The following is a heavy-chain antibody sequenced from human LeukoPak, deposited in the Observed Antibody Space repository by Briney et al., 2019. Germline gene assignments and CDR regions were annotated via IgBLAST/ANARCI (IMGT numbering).Heavy chain of an antibody. CDR2: ISSSSSYI. CDR1: GFTFSSYS. D-gene: IGHD1-26*01. CDR3: ARDAEVGWELPPLVGFDY. Sequence: PGGSLRLSCAASGFTFSSYSMTWVRQAPGKGLEWVSSISSSSSYIYYADSVKGRFTISRDNAKNSLYLQMNSLRAEDTAVYYCARDAEVGWELPPLVGFDYWGQGTLVTVPS. V-gene: IGHV3-21*01. J-gene: IGHJ4*02.